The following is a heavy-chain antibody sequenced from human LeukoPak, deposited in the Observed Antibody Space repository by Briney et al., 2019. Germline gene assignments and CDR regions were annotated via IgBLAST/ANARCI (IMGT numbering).Heavy chain of an antibody. V-gene: IGHV1-3*01. CDR3: ARDGIWFGELLGYYFDY. Sequence: ASVKVSCKASGYTFTGYYMHWVRQAPGQRLEWMGWINAGNGNTKYSQKFQGRVTITRDTSASTAYMELSSLRSEDTAVYYCARDGIWFGELLGYYFDYWGQGTLVTVSS. CDR1: GYTFTGYY. D-gene: IGHD3-10*01. CDR2: INAGNGNT. J-gene: IGHJ4*02.